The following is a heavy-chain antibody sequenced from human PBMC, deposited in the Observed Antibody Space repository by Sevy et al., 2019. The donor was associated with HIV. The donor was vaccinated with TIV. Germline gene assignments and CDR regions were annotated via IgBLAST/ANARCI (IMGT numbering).Heavy chain of an antibody. CDR1: GYSISSGYY. Sequence: SETLSLTCTVSGYSISSGYYWGWIRQSPGKGLEWIGSFYLGGSTYYNPSLKSRVTISPDSSKNQFSLMLNSVTAADTAVYFCVGLVTAVVYYFDYWGQGTLVTVSS. J-gene: IGHJ4*02. CDR3: VGLVTAVVYYFDY. V-gene: IGHV4-38-2*02. D-gene: IGHD5-18*01. CDR2: FYLGGST.